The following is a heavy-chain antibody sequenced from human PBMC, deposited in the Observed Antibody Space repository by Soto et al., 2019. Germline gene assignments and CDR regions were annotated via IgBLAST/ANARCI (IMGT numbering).Heavy chain of an antibody. CDR1: GASSSSYD. D-gene: IGHD3-10*01. Sequence: SETLSLTCTVSGASSSSYDWSWIRQPAGKGLEWVGNMYNTGSTNYNPSLKSRIACSVDTSKNQFYLKLSSVTAADTAVYYCARGEHPHYGSGTYLFDYWGQGTLVTVSS. CDR2: MYNTGST. V-gene: IGHV4-59*01. J-gene: IGHJ4*02. CDR3: ARGEHPHYGSGTYLFDY.